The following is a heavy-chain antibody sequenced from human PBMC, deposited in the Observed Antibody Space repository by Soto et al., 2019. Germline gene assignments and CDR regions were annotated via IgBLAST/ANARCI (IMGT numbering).Heavy chain of an antibody. Sequence: QGQLVQSGGEVKKSGASVKVSCKASGYTFSRYGISWVRQAPGQGLEWMGWISGYNGDTNYAQKFEGRGTXTXXXSXXTSYKELRSLTSDDTAVYYCATNGQPPYYDYGLDVWGQGATVTVSS. V-gene: IGHV1-18*01. CDR3: ATNGQPPYYDYGLDV. CDR2: ISGYNGDT. CDR1: GYTFSRYG. D-gene: IGHD2-8*01. J-gene: IGHJ6*02.